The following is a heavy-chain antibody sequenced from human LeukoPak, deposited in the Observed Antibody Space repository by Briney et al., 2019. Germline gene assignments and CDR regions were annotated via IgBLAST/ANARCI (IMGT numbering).Heavy chain of an antibody. J-gene: IGHJ4*02. CDR3: SGRDSSRSPRAY. V-gene: IGHV3-7*01. CDR2: INPYGTEK. CDR1: GLTFTDFW. Sequence: GGTLRLSCAASGLTFTDFWMNWVRLAPGRGLEWLANINPYGTEKYYVDSVKGRFAISRDNAKNEVYLEMNSLRAEDTGVYYCSGRDSSRSPRAYWGQGALVSVSS. D-gene: IGHD2-2*01.